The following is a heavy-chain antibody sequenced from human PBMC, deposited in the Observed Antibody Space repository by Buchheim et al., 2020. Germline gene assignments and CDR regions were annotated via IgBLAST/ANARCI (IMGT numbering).Heavy chain of an antibody. V-gene: IGHV3-15*01. CDR3: AADPPPGAAVGNSNIIDY. CDR2: IKANAAGGTA. J-gene: IGHJ4*02. CDR1: GFTFISAW. Sequence: EVQLVESGGGLVKPGESLRLSCAASGFTFISAWMNWVRQAPGKGLEWVGHIKANAAGGTANYAAPVKGRFTISRDDSTNTVHLQMNSLKTEDTAVYFCAADPPPGAAVGNSNIIDYWGQGTL. D-gene: IGHD6-13*01.